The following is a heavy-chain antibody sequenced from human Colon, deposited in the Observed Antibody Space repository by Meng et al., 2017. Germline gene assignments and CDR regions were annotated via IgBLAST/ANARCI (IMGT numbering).Heavy chain of an antibody. Sequence: VHLQESAPGLVRPSGILSLICSFSGGSVSSAGYQWSWIRQPPGKGLEWIGYASTNYNPSLKSRVTISVDTSKNQFSLRLTSVTAADTAVYYCARDHMGSLDYWGQGILVTVSS. V-gene: IGHV4-61*08. CDR1: GGSVSSAGYQ. CDR2: AST. J-gene: IGHJ4*02. CDR3: ARDHMGSLDY. D-gene: IGHD1-26*01.